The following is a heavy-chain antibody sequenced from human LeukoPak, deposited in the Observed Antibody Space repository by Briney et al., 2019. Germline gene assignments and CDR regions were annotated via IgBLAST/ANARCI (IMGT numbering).Heavy chain of an antibody. V-gene: IGHV3-NL1*01. CDR2: IYTGGGR. CDR1: GFTFSSYG. Sequence: AGGSLRLSCAASGFTFSSYGMHWVRQAPGKGLEWVAVIYTGGGRYYADSVRGRFTISRDTSKNMVFLQMNSLRVEDTAVYYCARGIDYWGRGTLVTVSS. CDR3: ARGIDY. J-gene: IGHJ4*02.